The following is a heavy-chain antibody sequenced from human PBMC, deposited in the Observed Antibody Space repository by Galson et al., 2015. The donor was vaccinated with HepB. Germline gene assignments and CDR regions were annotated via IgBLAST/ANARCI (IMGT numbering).Heavy chain of an antibody. V-gene: IGHV3-21*01. Sequence: SLRLSCAASGFTFSSYSMNWVRQAPGKGLEWVSSISSSSSYIYYADSVKGRFTISRDNAKNSLYLQMNSLRAEDTAVYYCARPIAAAGTIVYHGYWGQGTLVTVSS. CDR1: GFTFSSYS. CDR3: ARPIAAAGTIVYHGY. CDR2: ISSSSSYI. D-gene: IGHD6-13*01. J-gene: IGHJ4*02.